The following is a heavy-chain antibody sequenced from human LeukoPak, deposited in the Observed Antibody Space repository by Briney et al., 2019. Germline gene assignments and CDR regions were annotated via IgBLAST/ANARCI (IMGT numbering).Heavy chain of an antibody. V-gene: IGHV3-23*01. CDR3: AKILGSGSYFPNDAFDI. CDR2: ISGSGGST. CDR1: GFTFSSYA. J-gene: IGHJ3*02. Sequence: GGSLRLSCAASGFTFSSYAMSWVRRAPGKGLEWVSAISGSGGSTYYADSVKGRFTISRDNSKNTLYLQMNSLRAERTAVYYCAKILGSGSYFPNDAFDIWGQGTMVTVSS. D-gene: IGHD3-10*01.